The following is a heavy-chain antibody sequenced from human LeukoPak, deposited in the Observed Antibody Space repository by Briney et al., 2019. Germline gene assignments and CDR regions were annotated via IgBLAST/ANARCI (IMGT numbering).Heavy chain of an antibody. CDR3: ARVPREVFGVVISDYFDY. Sequence: GASVKVSCKASGYTFTSYYMLWVRQAPGQGLEWMGIINPSGGSTSYAQKFQGRVTMTRDTSTSTVYMELSSLRSEDTAVYYCARVPREVFGVVISDYFDYWGQGTLVTVSS. D-gene: IGHD3-3*01. CDR2: INPSGGST. V-gene: IGHV1-46*01. CDR1: GYTFTSYY. J-gene: IGHJ4*02.